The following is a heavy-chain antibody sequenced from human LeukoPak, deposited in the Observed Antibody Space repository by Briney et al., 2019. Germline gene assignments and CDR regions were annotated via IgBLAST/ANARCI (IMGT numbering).Heavy chain of an antibody. V-gene: IGHV4-34*01. Sequence: SETLSLTCAVYGGSFSGYYWSWIPQPPGKGLEWIGEINHSGSTNYNPSLKSRVTISVDTSKNQFSLKLSSVTAADTAVYYCARSPRGLPNYWGQGTLVTVSS. CDR2: INHSGST. CDR3: ARSPRGLPNY. D-gene: IGHD3-10*01. J-gene: IGHJ4*02. CDR1: GGSFSGYY.